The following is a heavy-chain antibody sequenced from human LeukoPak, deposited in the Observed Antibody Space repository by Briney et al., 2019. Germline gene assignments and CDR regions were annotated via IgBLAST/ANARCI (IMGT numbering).Heavy chain of an antibody. CDR2: IYYSGST. CDR1: GGSFSVYY. J-gene: IGHJ4*02. Sequence: SETLSLTCAVYGGSFSVYYWSWIRQPPGKGLEWIGYIYYSGSTNYNPSLKSRVTISVDTSKNQFSLKLSSVTAADTAVYYCARTDNYGEQDYWGQGTLVTVSS. CDR3: ARTDNYGEQDY. D-gene: IGHD4-17*01. V-gene: IGHV4-34*01.